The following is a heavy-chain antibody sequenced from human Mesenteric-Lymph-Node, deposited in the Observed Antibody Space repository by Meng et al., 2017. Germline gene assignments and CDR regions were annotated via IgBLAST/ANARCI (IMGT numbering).Heavy chain of an antibody. J-gene: IGHJ5*02. Sequence: ASVKVSCKVSGYTLTELSMHWVRQAPGKGLEWMGGFDPEDGETIYAQKFQGRVTMTEDTSTDTAYMELSSLRSEDTAVYYCATSLPPSPHQCGSGSFKTFDPWGQGTLVTVSS. V-gene: IGHV1-24*01. D-gene: IGHD3-10*01. CDR2: FDPEDGET. CDR3: ATSLPPSPHQCGSGSFKTFDP. CDR1: GYTLTELS.